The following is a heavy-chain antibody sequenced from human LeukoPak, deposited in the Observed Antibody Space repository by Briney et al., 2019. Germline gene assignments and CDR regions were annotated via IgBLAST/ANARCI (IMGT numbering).Heavy chain of an antibody. CDR1: GFTFSDYY. CDR3: AKDRASIFGVVIPTGGFDY. J-gene: IGHJ4*02. CDR2: ISSGSTI. V-gene: IGHV3-11*01. Sequence: GGSLRLSCAASGFTFSDYYMSWIRQAPGKGLEWVSYISSGSTIYYADSVKGRFTISRDNSKNTLYLQMNSLRAEDTAVYYCAKDRASIFGVVIPTGGFDYWGQGTLVTVSS. D-gene: IGHD3-3*01.